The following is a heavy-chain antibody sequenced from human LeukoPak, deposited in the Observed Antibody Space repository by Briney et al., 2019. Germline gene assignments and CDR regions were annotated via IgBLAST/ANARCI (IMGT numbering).Heavy chain of an antibody. J-gene: IGHJ4*02. CDR1: GFTFSNYG. CDR2: IWYDGSNK. V-gene: IGHV3-33*01. CDR3: ARFNYGDYGGVFDY. D-gene: IGHD4-17*01. Sequence: GRSLRLSCAASGFTFSNYGMHWVRQAPGKGLEWVAVIWYDGSNKYYGDSVKGRFTISRDNSKNTLYLQMNSLRAEDTAVYYCARFNYGDYGGVFDYWGQGTLVTVSS.